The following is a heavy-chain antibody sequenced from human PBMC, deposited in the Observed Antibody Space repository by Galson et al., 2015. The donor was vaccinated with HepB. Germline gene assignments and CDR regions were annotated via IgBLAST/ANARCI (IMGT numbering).Heavy chain of an antibody. Sequence: SVKVSCKASGGTFSSYAISWVRQAPGQGLEWMGGIIPIFGTANYAQKFQGRVTITADESTSTAYMELSSLRSEDTAVYYCARPRRLAPYCSSTSCYGLYFDYWGQGTLVTVSS. D-gene: IGHD2-2*01. CDR1: GGTFSSYA. CDR2: IIPIFGTA. V-gene: IGHV1-69*13. J-gene: IGHJ4*02. CDR3: ARPRRLAPYCSSTSCYGLYFDY.